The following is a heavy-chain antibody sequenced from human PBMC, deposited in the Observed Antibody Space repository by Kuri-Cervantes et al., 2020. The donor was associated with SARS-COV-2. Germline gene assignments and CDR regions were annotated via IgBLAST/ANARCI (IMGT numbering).Heavy chain of an antibody. CDR1: GYSISSGYY. CDR3: ATHSGSYPYYYYYYMDV. Sequence: SETLSLTCAVSGYSISSGYYWGWIRQPPGKGLEWIGRIYTRGSTNYNPSLKSRVTMSVDTSKNQFSLKLSSVTAADTAVYYCATHSGSYPYYYYYYMDVWGKGTTVTVSS. D-gene: IGHD1-26*01. V-gene: IGHV4-38-2*01. CDR2: IYTRGST. J-gene: IGHJ6*03.